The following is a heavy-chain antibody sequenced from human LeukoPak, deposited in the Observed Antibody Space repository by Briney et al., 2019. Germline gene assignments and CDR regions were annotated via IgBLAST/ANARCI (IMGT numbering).Heavy chain of an antibody. Sequence: GGSLRLSCAASGFTVISNYMSWVRRAPGKGLEWASVIYSGGSTYYADSVKGRFTISRHNSKNTLYLQMNSLRAEDTAVYYCARGDRAFDIWGQGTMVTVSS. V-gene: IGHV3-53*04. CDR3: ARGDRAFDI. D-gene: IGHD3-16*01. CDR1: GFTVISNY. J-gene: IGHJ3*02. CDR2: IYSGGST.